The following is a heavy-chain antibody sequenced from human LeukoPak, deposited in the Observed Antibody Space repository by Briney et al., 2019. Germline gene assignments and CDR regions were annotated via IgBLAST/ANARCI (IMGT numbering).Heavy chain of an antibody. CDR3: ATSRLIVVVPAAPLDY. D-gene: IGHD2-2*01. J-gene: IGHJ4*02. CDR2: VDPEDGET. V-gene: IGHV1-69-2*01. Sequence: ASVKVSCKVSGYTFTDYYMHWLHQAPGKGLEWMGLVDPEDGETIYAEKFQGRVTITADTSTDTAYMELSSLRSEDTAVYYCATSRLIVVVPAAPLDYWGQGTLVTVSS. CDR1: GYTFTDYY.